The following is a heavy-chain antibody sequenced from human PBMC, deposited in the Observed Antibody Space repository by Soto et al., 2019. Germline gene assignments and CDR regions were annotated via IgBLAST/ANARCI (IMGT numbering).Heavy chain of an antibody. CDR2: INHSGST. J-gene: IGHJ4*02. CDR1: GGSFRGCY. Sequence: SETLSLTYAFYGGSFRGCYWSLIRQPPGKGLEWIGEINHSGSTNYNPSLKSRVTISVDTSKNQFSLKLSSVTAADTAVYYCARVGSGIAAAGTGYWGQGTLVTVSS. D-gene: IGHD6-13*01. CDR3: ARVGSGIAAAGTGY. V-gene: IGHV4-34*01.